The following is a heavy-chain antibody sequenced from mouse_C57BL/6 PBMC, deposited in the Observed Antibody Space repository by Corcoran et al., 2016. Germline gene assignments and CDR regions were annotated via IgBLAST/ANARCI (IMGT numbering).Heavy chain of an antibody. CDR3: ARRRGKGYGNYVAMDY. V-gene: IGHV9-3*01. CDR1: GYTFTTYG. Sequence: QIQLVQSGPELKKPGETVKISCKASGYTFTTYGMSWVKQAPGKGLKWMGWINTYSGVPTYADDFKGRFAFSLETSASTAYLQINNLKNEDTATYFCARRRGKGYGNYVAMDYWGQGTSVTVSS. J-gene: IGHJ4*01. D-gene: IGHD2-10*02. CDR2: INTYSGVP.